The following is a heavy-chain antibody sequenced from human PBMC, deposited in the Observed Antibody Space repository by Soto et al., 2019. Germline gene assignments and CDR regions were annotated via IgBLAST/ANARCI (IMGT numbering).Heavy chain of an antibody. Sequence: QITLKESGPTMVKPTQTLTLTCTFSGFSLSASGVGVGWIRQPPGKALQWLTLIYWDDDKRYSPSLKSRLTITKNTSKNKVDLTMTNMDPVDTATYYCAHKRDGYNNFDYWGQGTLVTVSS. CDR1: GFSLSASGVG. J-gene: IGHJ4*02. V-gene: IGHV2-5*02. CDR3: AHKRDGYNNFDY. CDR2: IYWDDDK. D-gene: IGHD2-21*01.